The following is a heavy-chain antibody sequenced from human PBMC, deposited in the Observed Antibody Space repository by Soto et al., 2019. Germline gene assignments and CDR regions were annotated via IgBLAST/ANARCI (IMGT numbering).Heavy chain of an antibody. CDR1: GGSVSSGSYY. CDR2: IYYSGST. J-gene: IGHJ6*02. D-gene: IGHD6-19*01. CDR3: ARGIEGWYQGRYYYGMDV. Sequence: QVQLQESGPGLVKPSETLSLTCTVSGGSVSSGSYYWSWIRQPPGKGLEWIGYIYYSGSTNYNPSLKSSVTISVDTSKNQFSLKLSSVTAADTAVYYCARGIEGWYQGRYYYGMDVWGQGTTVTVSS. V-gene: IGHV4-61*01.